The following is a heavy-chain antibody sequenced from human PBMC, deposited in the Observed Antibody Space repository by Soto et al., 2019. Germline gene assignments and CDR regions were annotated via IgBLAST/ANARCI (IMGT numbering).Heavy chain of an antibody. V-gene: IGHV4-30-2*01. CDR1: VGSISSGGYS. CDR3: ARKGDIVARMVHCLDP. Sequence: SETLSLTCAVSVGSISSGGYSWSWIRQPPGKGLEWIGYIYHSGSTYYNPSLKSRVTISVDRSKNQFSLKLSSVTAADTAVYYCARKGDIVARMVHCLDPWAQGPLFTAS. D-gene: IGHD5-12*01. CDR2: IYHSGST. J-gene: IGHJ5*02.